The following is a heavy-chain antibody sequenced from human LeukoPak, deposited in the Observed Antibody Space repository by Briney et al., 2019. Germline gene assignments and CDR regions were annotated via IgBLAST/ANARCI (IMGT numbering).Heavy chain of an antibody. CDR1: GGSFSTTSYY. J-gene: IGHJ6*02. CDR2: MYYSGRT. V-gene: IGHV4-39*01. CDR3: ARHPYYYYGMNV. Sequence: KSSETLSLTCTVSGGSFSTTSYYWGWIRQPPGRGLEWIGTMYYSGRTYYNPSLKSRVTISVDTSKTQLSLRLSSVTAADTAVYYCARHPYYYYGMNVWGQGTTVTVSS.